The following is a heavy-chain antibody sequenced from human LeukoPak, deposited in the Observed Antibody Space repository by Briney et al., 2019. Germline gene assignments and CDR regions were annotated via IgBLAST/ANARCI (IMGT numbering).Heavy chain of an antibody. Sequence: SVKVSCKASGGTFSSYAISWVRQAPGQGLEWMGGIIPIFGTANYAQKFQGRVTITADKSTSTAYMELSSLRSDDTAMYYCARDLRGYPDYWGQGTLVTVSS. D-gene: IGHD4-23*01. V-gene: IGHV1-69*06. CDR3: ARDLRGYPDY. J-gene: IGHJ4*02. CDR1: GGTFSSYA. CDR2: IIPIFGTA.